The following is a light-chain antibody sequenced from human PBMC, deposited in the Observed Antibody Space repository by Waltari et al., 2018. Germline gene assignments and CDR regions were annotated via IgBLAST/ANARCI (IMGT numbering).Light chain of an antibody. J-gene: IGKJ2*01. CDR3: QHYHQWPPYT. CDR1: QTISYN. CDR2: GAS. Sequence: EIVLTQSPSTRSLSPGARAILSCRPRQTISYNLAVYQQRPGQPPRLLIYGASARAAAIPVRFSGSGSGTEFTLTISGLQSEDFAVYYCQHYHQWPPYTFGQGTKVE. V-gene: IGKV3-15*01.